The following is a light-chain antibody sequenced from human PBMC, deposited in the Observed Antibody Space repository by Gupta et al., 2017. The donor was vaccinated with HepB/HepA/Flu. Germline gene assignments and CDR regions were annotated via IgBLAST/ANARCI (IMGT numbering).Light chain of an antibody. J-gene: IGKJ2*01. CDR2: WAS. CDR3: QQYYRTPYT. CDR1: QSVLYSSNNKNY. V-gene: IGKV4-1*01. Sequence: DIVMSQSPDSLAVSLGERATINCKSSQSVLYSSNNKNYLAWYQQRQGQPPKLLIYWASTRESGVPDRFSGSGSGTDFTLTINSLQADDVAVYYCQQYYRTPYTFGPGTKLEIK.